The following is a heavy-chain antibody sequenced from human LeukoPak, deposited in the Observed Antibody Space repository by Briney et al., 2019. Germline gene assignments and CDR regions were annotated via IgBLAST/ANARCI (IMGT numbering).Heavy chain of an antibody. V-gene: IGHV4-61*02. Sequence: SQTLSLTCTVSGGSISSGSYYWSWIRQPAGKGLEWIGRIYTSGSTNYNPSLKSRVTISVDTSKNQFSLKLSSVTAADTAVYYCARVPFTKTRGAFEIWGPGTMVTVSS. D-gene: IGHD2-8*01. CDR1: GGSISSGSYY. CDR2: IYTSGST. J-gene: IGHJ3*02. CDR3: ARVPFTKTRGAFEI.